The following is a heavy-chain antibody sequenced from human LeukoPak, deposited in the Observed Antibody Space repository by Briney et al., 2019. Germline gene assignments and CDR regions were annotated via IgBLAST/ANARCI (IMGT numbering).Heavy chain of an antibody. V-gene: IGHV3-23*01. J-gene: IGHJ4*02. D-gene: IGHD6-19*01. CDR2: ISGGGGTT. CDR1: GFTFSNYA. CDR3: ASQWLATYYFDC. Sequence: GGSLRLSCAASGFTFSNYAMSWVRPAPGKGLEWVSGISGGGGTTYYADSVKGRFTISRDNSKNTLYLQMNSLRADDTAVYYCASQWLATYYFDCWGQGTLVTVSS.